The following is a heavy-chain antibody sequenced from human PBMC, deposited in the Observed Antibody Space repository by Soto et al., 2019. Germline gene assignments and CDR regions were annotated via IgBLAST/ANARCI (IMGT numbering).Heavy chain of an antibody. Sequence: PSETLSLTCAVSGVSISSGYWWSWVRQPPGKGLEFIAEVHYSGNTNYNPSLKSRVIISVDTSKNHFFLNLNSVTAADTAVYFCAQNGAYAISAWGQGTLVTVSS. CDR2: VHYSGNT. CDR3: AQNGAYAISA. CDR1: GVSISSGYW. J-gene: IGHJ5*02. D-gene: IGHD2-8*01. V-gene: IGHV4-4*02.